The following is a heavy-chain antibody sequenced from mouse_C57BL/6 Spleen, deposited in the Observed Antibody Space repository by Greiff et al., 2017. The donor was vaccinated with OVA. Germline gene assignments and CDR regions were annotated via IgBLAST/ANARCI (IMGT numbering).Heavy chain of an antibody. CDR3: ARDNYSNYFDY. D-gene: IGHD2-5*01. Sequence: VQLQQSGAELVRPGSSVKLSCKASGYTFTSYWMHWVKQRPIQGLEWIGNIDPSDSETHYNQKFKDKATLTVDKSSSTAYMQLSSLTSEDSAVYYCARDNYSNYFDYWGQGTTLTVSS. CDR2: IDPSDSET. V-gene: IGHV1-52*01. J-gene: IGHJ2*01. CDR1: GYTFTSYW.